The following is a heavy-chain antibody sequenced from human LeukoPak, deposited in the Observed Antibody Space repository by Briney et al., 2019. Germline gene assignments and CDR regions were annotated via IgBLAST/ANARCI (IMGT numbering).Heavy chain of an antibody. V-gene: IGHV1-69*04. CDR2: IIPILGIA. Sequence: ASVKVSCKASGGTFSSYAVTWVRQAPGQGLEWMGRIIPILGIANYAQKFQGRVTITADKSTSTAYMELSSLRSEDTAVYYCARSTDSGSYYGPPTLFDYWGQGTLVTVSS. CDR3: ARSTDSGSYYGPPTLFDY. D-gene: IGHD1-26*01. CDR1: GGTFSSYA. J-gene: IGHJ4*02.